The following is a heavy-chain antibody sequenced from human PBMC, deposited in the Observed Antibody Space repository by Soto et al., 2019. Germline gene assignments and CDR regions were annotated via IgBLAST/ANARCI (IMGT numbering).Heavy chain of an antibody. CDR3: ASQRWDYSSSWYGADYYYYGMDV. J-gene: IGHJ6*02. D-gene: IGHD6-13*01. CDR2: IYYSGST. Sequence: SETLSLTCTVSGGSISSYYGSWIRQPPGKGLEWIGYIYYSGSTNYNPSLKSRVTISVDTSKNQFSLKLSSVTAADTAVYYCASQRWDYSSSWYGADYYYYGMDVWGQGTTVTVSS. CDR1: GGSISSYY. V-gene: IGHV4-59*01.